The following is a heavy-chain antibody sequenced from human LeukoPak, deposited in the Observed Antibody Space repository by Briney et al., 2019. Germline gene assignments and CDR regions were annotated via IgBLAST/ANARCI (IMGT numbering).Heavy chain of an antibody. V-gene: IGHV3-30*02. CDR3: AKDRDGRLGHCSCGSCDYFDY. D-gene: IGHD2-15*01. CDR1: GFTFSSYG. CDR2: IQYDGSNK. Sequence: GGSLRLSCAASGFTFSSYGMRWVRQAPGKGLEWVVFIQYDGSNKYYADSVRSRFTISRDNFKNTLYLQMNSLRAEDTAVYYCAKDRDGRLGHCSCGSCDYFDYWGQGTLVTVSS. J-gene: IGHJ4*02.